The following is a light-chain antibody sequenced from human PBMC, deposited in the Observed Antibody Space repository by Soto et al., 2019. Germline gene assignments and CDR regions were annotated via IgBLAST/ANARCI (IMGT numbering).Light chain of an antibody. J-gene: IGKJ5*01. CDR1: QSVRSY. Sequence: ILLPKSPTTLSLSPGGRASLSCRASQSVRSYLAWYQQKPGQAPRLLIYDASNRATGIPARFSGSGSGTDFTLTISSLDPEDFAVCYWQARRAWPQITFGQGTRLEIK. V-gene: IGKV3-11*01. CDR2: DAS. CDR3: QARRAWPQIT.